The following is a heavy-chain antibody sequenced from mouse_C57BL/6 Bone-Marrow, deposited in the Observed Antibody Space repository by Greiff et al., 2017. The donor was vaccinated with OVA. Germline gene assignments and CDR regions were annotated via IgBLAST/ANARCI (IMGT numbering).Heavy chain of an antibody. D-gene: IGHD5-5*01. CDR1: GYTFTDYN. V-gene: IGHV1-22*01. CDR2: INPNNGGT. Sequence: VQLQQSGPELVKPGASVKMSCKASGYTFTDYNMHWVKQSHGKSLEWIGYINPNNGGTSYNQKFKGKATLTVNKSSSTAYMELRSLTSEDSAVYYCARRGFLDYPFDYWGQGTTLTVSA. CDR3: ARRGFLDYPFDY. J-gene: IGHJ2*01.